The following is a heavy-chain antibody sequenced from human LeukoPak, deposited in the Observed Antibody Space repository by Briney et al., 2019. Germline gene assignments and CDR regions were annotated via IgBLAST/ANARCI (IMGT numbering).Heavy chain of an antibody. CDR1: GGSISSHY. Sequence: ASETLSFTCSVSGGSISSHYWSWIRQPPGKGLEWIGYIFYSGSTDYNPSLKSRVTISVDTSKNQFSLKLSSVTAADTAVYYCARGGSWYGYWGQGTLVTVSS. V-gene: IGHV4-59*11. J-gene: IGHJ4*02. D-gene: IGHD6-13*01. CDR2: IFYSGST. CDR3: ARGGSWYGY.